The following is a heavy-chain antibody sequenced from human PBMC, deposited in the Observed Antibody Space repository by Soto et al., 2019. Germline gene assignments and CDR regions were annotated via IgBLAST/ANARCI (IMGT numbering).Heavy chain of an antibody. D-gene: IGHD4-17*01. V-gene: IGHV4-34*01. J-gene: IGHJ6*02. CDR3: ARGGYGDSVDYYYGMDV. CDR2: INHSGST. CDR1: GGSFSGYY. Sequence: QVQLQQWGAGLLKPSETLSLTCAVYGGSFSGYYWSWIRQPPGKGLEWIGEINHSGSTNYNPSLKGRVTTPVAXSXNXXALTMSSVPAADTAVYYCARGGYGDSVDYYYGMDVWGQGTTVTVSS.